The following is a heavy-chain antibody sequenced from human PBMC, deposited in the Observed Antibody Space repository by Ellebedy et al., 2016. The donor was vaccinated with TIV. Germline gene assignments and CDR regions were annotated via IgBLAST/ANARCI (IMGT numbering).Heavy chain of an antibody. D-gene: IGHD1-26*01. CDR2: ISYDGSRR. J-gene: IGHJ4*01. CDR1: GFTFSSNA. CDR3: ARNISRSYYADY. V-gene: IGHV3-30-3*01. Sequence: PGGSLRLSCAAYGFTFSSNAMHWVRQAPGQGLEWVTFISYDGSRRYYADSVKGRFTLSRDNSKNTLVLQMNSLRAEDTAVDYYARNISRSYYADYWGQGTLVTVSS.